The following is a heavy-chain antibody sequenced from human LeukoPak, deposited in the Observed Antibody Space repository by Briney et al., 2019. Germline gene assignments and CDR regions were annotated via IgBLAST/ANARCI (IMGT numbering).Heavy chain of an antibody. CDR1: GFTFSTYS. CDR2: ISRTSYTI. V-gene: IGHV3-48*01. J-gene: IGHJ4*02. D-gene: IGHD6-13*01. CDR3: AKCPTGYTKTFDS. Sequence: GGSLRLSCAASGFTFSTYSMNWVRQAPGKGLEWVSYISRTSYTIFYADSVKGRFTISRDNSKNTLYLQMNSLRAEDTAVYYCAKCPTGYTKTFDSWGQGTLVTVSS.